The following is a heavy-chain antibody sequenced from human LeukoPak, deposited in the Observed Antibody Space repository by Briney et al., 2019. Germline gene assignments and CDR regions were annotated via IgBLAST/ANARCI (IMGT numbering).Heavy chain of an antibody. CDR3: VREVTMVRGVITFYHYNGMDV. CDR1: GYSFVGYG. J-gene: IGHJ6*02. D-gene: IGHD3-10*01. V-gene: IGHV1-18*01. Sequence: ASVKVSCKASGYSFVGYGITWVRQAPGQGLEWMGWFNPENGNTNYAQKVQGRVTMTADTSTSTSYMELRSLRSDDTAVYYCVREVTMVRGVITFYHYNGMDVWGQGTAVTVSS. CDR2: FNPENGNT.